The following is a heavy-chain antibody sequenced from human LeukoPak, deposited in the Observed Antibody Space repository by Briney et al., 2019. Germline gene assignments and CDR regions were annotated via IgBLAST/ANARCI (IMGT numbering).Heavy chain of an antibody. CDR3: ARGYYDSSGLDY. CDR2: ISSSGDTI. Sequence: GGSLRFSCAASGFTLSSYEMNWVRKAPGKGLEGVLYISSSGDTIYYADSVKGRLTISRDNAKKSLYLQMNSLRAEDTAVYYCARGYYDSSGLDYWGQGTLVTVSS. J-gene: IGHJ4*02. V-gene: IGHV3-48*03. D-gene: IGHD3-22*01. CDR1: GFTLSSYE.